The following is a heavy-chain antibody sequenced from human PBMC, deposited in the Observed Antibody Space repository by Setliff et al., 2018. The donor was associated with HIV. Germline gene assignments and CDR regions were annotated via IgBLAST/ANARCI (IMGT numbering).Heavy chain of an antibody. D-gene: IGHD3-10*01. Sequence: SETLSLTCALSGYSISNGYYWGWIRQPSGKGLEWIGSIYHSGSTFYNPSLRSRVTMSVDTSQDQFSLRLTSATAADTAVYYCAARNSGNPTRHFDYWGQGTLVTVSS. CDR1: GYSISNGYY. CDR3: AARNSGNPTRHFDY. V-gene: IGHV4-38-2*01. CDR2: IYHSGST. J-gene: IGHJ4*02.